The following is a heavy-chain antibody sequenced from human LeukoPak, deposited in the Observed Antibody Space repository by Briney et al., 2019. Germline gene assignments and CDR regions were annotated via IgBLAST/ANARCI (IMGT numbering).Heavy chain of an antibody. CDR2: IKPDGSEK. J-gene: IGHJ6*03. CDR3: ARNPPGIVGAPTHYCYYMDV. CDR1: GFTFSNFW. Sequence: GGSLRLSCADSGFTFSNFWMTWIRQAPGKGLEWVANIKPDGSEKYYMASVKGRFTISRDNAKNSLYLQMNSLTAEDTAVYYCARNPPGIVGAPTHYCYYMDVWGRGTTVTISS. D-gene: IGHD1-26*01. V-gene: IGHV3-7*01.